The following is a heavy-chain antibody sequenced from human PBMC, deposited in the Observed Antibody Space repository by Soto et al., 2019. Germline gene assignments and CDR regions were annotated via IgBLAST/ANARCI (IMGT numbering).Heavy chain of an antibody. Sequence: EVRLVESGGGLVQPGRSLRLSCAASGFSFDDYAMYWVRQAPGKGLEWVSVISWNSRSIGYADSVKGRFTISRDNAKNSLYLQMNSLRAEDTALYYCAKGGSGSFIAPAGTGNWFAPWGQGTLVTVSS. V-gene: IGHV3-9*01. CDR2: ISWNSRSI. CDR3: AKGGSGSFIAPAGTGNWFAP. CDR1: GFSFDDYA. D-gene: IGHD6-13*01. J-gene: IGHJ5*02.